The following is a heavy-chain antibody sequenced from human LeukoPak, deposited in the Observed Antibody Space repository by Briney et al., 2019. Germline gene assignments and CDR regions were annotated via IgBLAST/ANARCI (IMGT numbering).Heavy chain of an antibody. J-gene: IGHJ2*01. CDR1: GFTISTKY. CDR3: ARVGDHYHWNLDL. Sequence: GGSLRLSCAASGFTISTKYMNWVRQAPGKGLEWVSIIYSGGTTYYADSVKGRFTVSRDTSKNTVSLQMNSLRAEDTAVYFCARVGDHYHWNLDLWGRGTLVTVSS. CDR2: IYSGGTT. D-gene: IGHD3-10*01. V-gene: IGHV3-53*01.